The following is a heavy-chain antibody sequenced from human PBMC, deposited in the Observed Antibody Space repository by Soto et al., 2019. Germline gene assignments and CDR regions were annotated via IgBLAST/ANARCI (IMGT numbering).Heavy chain of an antibody. Sequence: KTSETLSLTCAVYGGSFSGYYWSWIRQPPGKGLEWIGEINHSGSTNYNPSLKSRVTISVDTSKNQFSLKLSSVTAADTAVYYCARIPGIAAAGRRGFDPWGQGTLVTVSS. CDR1: GGSFSGYY. CDR3: ARIPGIAAAGRRGFDP. V-gene: IGHV4-34*01. J-gene: IGHJ5*02. CDR2: INHSGST. D-gene: IGHD6-13*01.